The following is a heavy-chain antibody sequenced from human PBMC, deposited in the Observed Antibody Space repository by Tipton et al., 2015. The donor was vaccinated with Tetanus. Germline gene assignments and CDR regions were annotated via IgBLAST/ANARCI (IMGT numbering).Heavy chain of an antibody. CDR3: ARDRGVSRGVDY. D-gene: IGHD3-10*01. Sequence: LRLSCTVFGGSISSRSYYWSWIRQHPVKGLEWIGYIYYTGSTYYNPSLKSRVIISADTSKNQFSLRLSSVTAADTAVYYCARDRGVSRGVDYWGQGTLVTVSS. CDR2: IYYTGST. CDR1: GGSISSRSYY. J-gene: IGHJ4*02. V-gene: IGHV4-31*02.